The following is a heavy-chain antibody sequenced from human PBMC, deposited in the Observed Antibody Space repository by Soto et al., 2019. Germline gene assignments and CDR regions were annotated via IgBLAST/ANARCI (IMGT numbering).Heavy chain of an antibody. Sequence: EVQLLESGGGLVQPGGSLRLSCAASGFTFSSYAMSWVRQAPGKGLDWVSTTSGSGGSTFYADSVKGRFTISRDNSKNTLYLQMNSLRAEDTAVYYCAKDFLYSNSLPFYFDYWGQGTLFTVSS. CDR1: GFTFSSYA. CDR3: AKDFLYSNSLPFYFDY. V-gene: IGHV3-23*01. CDR2: TSGSGGST. D-gene: IGHD4-4*01. J-gene: IGHJ4*02.